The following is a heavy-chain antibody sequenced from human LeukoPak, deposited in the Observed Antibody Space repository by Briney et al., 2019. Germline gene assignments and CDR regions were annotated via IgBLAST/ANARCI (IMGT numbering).Heavy chain of an antibody. D-gene: IGHD6-6*01. J-gene: IGHJ4*02. CDR1: GIIFSSHG. CDR2: IWYDASKK. CDR3: ARVSVSSNDY. Sequence: GGSLRLSCAASGIIFSSHGMHWVRQAPGKGLEWVAVIWYDASKKYYADSVRGRFTISRDNSKSTLFLQMNSLRVEDTAIYYCARVSVSSNDYWGQGTLVTVSS. V-gene: IGHV3-33*03.